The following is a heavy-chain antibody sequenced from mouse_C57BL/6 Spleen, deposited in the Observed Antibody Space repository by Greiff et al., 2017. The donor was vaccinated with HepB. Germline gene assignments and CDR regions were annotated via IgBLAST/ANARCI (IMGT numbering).Heavy chain of an antibody. Sequence: EVQLVESGGGLVKPGGSLKLSCAASGFTFSSYAMSWVRQTPEKRLEWVATISDGGSYTYYPDNVKGRFTISRDNAKNNLYLQMSHLKSEDTAMYYCARMPSCMVTGAMDYWGQGTSVTVSS. V-gene: IGHV5-4*01. D-gene: IGHD2-2*01. CDR3: ARMPSCMVTGAMDY. CDR1: GFTFSSYA. CDR2: ISDGGSYT. J-gene: IGHJ4*01.